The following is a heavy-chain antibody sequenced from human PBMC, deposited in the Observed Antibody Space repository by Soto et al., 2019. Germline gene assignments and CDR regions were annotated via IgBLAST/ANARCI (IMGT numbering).Heavy chain of an antibody. CDR3: AMGFSSSSGDYFDY. J-gene: IGHJ4*02. CDR2: INHSGST. Sequence: SETLSLTCAVYGGSFSGYYWSWIRQPPGKGLEWIGEINHSGSTNYNPSLKSRVTISVDTSKNQFSLKLSSVTAADTAVYYCAMGFSSSSGDYFDYCGQGCRVAVSS. V-gene: IGHV4-34*01. D-gene: IGHD6-6*01. CDR1: GGSFSGYY.